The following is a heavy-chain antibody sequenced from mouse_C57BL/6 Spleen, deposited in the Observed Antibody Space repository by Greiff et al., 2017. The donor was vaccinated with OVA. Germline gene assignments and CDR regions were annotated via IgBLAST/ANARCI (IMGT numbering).Heavy chain of an antibody. CDR3: ALDRSGWFAY. Sequence: QVQLQQPGAELVRPGSSVKLSCKASGYTFTSYWMDWVKQRPGQGLEWIGNIYPSDSETHYNQKFKDKATLTVDKSSSTAYMQLSSLTSEDSAVYYWALDRSGWFAYWGQGTLVTVSA. J-gene: IGHJ3*01. CDR2: IYPSDSET. CDR1: GYTFTSYW. D-gene: IGHD3-2*02. V-gene: IGHV1-61*01.